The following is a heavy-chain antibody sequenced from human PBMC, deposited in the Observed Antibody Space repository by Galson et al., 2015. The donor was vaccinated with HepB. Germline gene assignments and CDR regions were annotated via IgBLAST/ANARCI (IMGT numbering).Heavy chain of an antibody. D-gene: IGHD3-3*01. CDR1: GFTFSNYA. J-gene: IGHJ4*02. CDR3: AKSLSYYDFWNVYYVGAEHDY. Sequence: SLRLSCAASGFTFSNYAMSWVRQAPGKGLEWVSGISGSGGSTYYADSVKGRFTISRDNSKNTLYLQMNSLRAEDTAVYYCAKSLSYYDFWNVYYVGAEHDYWGQGTLVT. CDR2: ISGSGGST. V-gene: IGHV3-23*01.